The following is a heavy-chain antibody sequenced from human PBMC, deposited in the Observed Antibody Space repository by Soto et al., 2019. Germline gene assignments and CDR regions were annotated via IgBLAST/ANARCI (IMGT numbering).Heavy chain of an antibody. CDR2: ISGSGGTT. V-gene: IGHV3-23*01. Sequence: GGSLRLSCAASGFTFSSYAMSWVRQAPGKGLEWVSIISGSGGTTYFADSVKGRFTISRDNSKKTLFLQMNSLRAEDTAVYYCAKRVDMTTVATTTRRWFDPWGQGTLVTVSS. D-gene: IGHD4-17*01. J-gene: IGHJ5*02. CDR3: AKRVDMTTVATTTRRWFDP. CDR1: GFTFSSYA.